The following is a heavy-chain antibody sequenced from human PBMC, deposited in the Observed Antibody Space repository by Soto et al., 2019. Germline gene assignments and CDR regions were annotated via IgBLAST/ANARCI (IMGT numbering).Heavy chain of an antibody. V-gene: IGHV3-33*01. CDR3: ARDATYSNYVGFADY. CDR2: IWYDGSNK. J-gene: IGHJ4*02. D-gene: IGHD4-4*01. Sequence: VQLVESGGGVVQPGKSLRHSCAASGFTFGSYGMHWVRQAPGKGLEWVAVIWYDGSNKYYADSVKGRFTISRDNSKNTLYLQMNSLRAEDTAVYYCARDATYSNYVGFADYWGQGTLVTVSS. CDR1: GFTFGSYG.